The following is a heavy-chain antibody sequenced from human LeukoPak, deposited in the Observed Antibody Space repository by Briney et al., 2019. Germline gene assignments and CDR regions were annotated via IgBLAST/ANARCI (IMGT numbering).Heavy chain of an antibody. J-gene: IGHJ4*02. Sequence: GGSLRLSCAASGFTFSSYGMHWVRQAPGKGLEWVAFIRFDGSNKYYADSVKGRFTISRDNPRNTLYLQMNSLRAEDTAMYHCAKEWELTYWGQGTLVTVSS. CDR2: IRFDGSNK. D-gene: IGHD1-26*01. CDR3: AKEWELTY. V-gene: IGHV3-30*02. CDR1: GFTFSSYG.